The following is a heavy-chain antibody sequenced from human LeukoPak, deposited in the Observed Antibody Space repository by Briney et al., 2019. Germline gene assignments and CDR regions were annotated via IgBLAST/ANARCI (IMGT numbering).Heavy chain of an antibody. J-gene: IGHJ4*02. CDR2: ISDDGRNK. Sequence: GGSLRLSCAASGFSFISYGMHWVRQAPGKGLEWVGVISDDGRNKKYADSVKGRFAISRDNSKDTLYLQMNSLRDEDTAVYYCAKRPSDYGDYVTYFDYWGQGTLVTVSS. D-gene: IGHD4-17*01. CDR3: AKRPSDYGDYVTYFDY. CDR1: GFSFISYG. V-gene: IGHV3-30*18.